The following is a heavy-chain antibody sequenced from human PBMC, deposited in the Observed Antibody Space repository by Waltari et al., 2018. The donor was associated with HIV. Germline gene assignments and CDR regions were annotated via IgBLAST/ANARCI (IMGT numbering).Heavy chain of an antibody. CDR1: GFTFSSDS. D-gene: IGHD2-15*01. CDR2: MSSSSSTM. J-gene: IGHJ4*02. Sequence: VQLVESGGGLVQPGGSLRLSCVASGFTFSSDSMNWVRQAPTKGLELVSYMSSSSSTMYYADSVKGRFTISRDNAKNSLYLQMNSLRDDDTAVYYCVRDWAGGDYWGQGTLVTVSS. CDR3: VRDWAGGDY. V-gene: IGHV3-48*02.